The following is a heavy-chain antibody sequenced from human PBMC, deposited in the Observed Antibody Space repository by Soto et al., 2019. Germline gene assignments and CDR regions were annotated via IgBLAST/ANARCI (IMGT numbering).Heavy chain of an antibody. J-gene: IGHJ6*02. Sequence: GGSLRLSCAASGFTFSSYWMSWVRQAPGKGLEWVANINQDGSEKSYVDSVKGRLTISRDNAKKSLYLKMNSLRAEDTAVYYCARDREEVLLWFGESYYYGMDXWGQGTTVTVS. D-gene: IGHD3-10*01. V-gene: IGHV3-7*01. CDR1: GFTFSSYW. CDR2: INQDGSEK. CDR3: ARDREEVLLWFGESYYYGMDX.